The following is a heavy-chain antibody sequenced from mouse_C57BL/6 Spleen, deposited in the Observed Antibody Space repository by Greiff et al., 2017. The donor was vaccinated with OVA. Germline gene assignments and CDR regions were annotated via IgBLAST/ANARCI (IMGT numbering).Heavy chain of an antibody. CDR3: ARSHYYGSSYPWYFDV. D-gene: IGHD1-1*01. CDR1: GYSITSDY. V-gene: IGHV3-8*01. J-gene: IGHJ1*03. Sequence: EVKLMESGPGLAKPSQTLSLTCSVTGYSITSDYWNWIRKFPGNKLEYMGYISYSGSTYYNPSLKSRISITRDTSKNQYYLQLNSVTTEDTATYYCARSHYYGSSYPWYFDVWGTGTTVTVSS. CDR2: ISYSGST.